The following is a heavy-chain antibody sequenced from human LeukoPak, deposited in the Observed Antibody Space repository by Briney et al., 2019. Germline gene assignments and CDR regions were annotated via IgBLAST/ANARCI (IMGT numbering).Heavy chain of an antibody. V-gene: IGHV4-4*07. D-gene: IGHD6-13*01. Sequence: PSETLSLTCTVSGGSISSYYWSWIRQPAGEGPEWIGRIYSSGSTSYNPSLKSRVTMSVDTSKNQFSLKLTSATAADTAVYYCARGGVFMAAGTFDYWGQGTLVTVSS. CDR1: GGSISSYY. J-gene: IGHJ4*02. CDR3: ARGGVFMAAGTFDY. CDR2: IYSSGST.